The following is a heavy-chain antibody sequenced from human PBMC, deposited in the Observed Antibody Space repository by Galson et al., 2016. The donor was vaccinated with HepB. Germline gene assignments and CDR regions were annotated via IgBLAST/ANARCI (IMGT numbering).Heavy chain of an antibody. J-gene: IGHJ4*02. Sequence: SLRLSCAPSGFTFSRFGMHWVRQAPGKGLEWVAAIWYDGSNKYYADSVKGRFAIPRDNRKNTLYLQMDSLRAEDTAVYFCARAPTFDYDVSGYYPYYFDYWGQGTLVTVSS. CDR1: GFTFSRFG. V-gene: IGHV3-33*01. CDR2: IWYDGSNK. CDR3: ARAPTFDYDVSGYYPYYFDY. D-gene: IGHD3-22*01.